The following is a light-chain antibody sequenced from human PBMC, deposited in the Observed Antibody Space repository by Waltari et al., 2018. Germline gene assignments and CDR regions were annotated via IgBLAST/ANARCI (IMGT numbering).Light chain of an antibody. CDR3: SSYTDSSTLV. V-gene: IGLV2-14*01. Sequence: QSAMTQPASVSGPPGQSTTIPRTATSSDVGGANIAPWYQPHPGKAPKLMIYEVSNRPSGVSNRFSGSKSGNTASLTISGLQTEDEADYYCSSYTDSSTLVFGGGTKLTVL. CDR1: SSDVGGANI. CDR2: EVS. J-gene: IGLJ3*02.